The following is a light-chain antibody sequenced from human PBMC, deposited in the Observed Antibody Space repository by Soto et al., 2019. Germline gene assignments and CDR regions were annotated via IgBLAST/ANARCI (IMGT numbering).Light chain of an antibody. CDR3: AAWDDSLNGDV. Sequence: QSVLTQPPSASWTPGQRVTISCSGSSSNIGSNTVNWYQQLPGTAPKLLIYSNNQRPSGVPDRFSGSKSGTSASLAISGLQSEDEADYYCAAWDDSLNGDVFGTGTKLTVL. CDR1: SSNIGSNT. CDR2: SNN. V-gene: IGLV1-44*01. J-gene: IGLJ1*01.